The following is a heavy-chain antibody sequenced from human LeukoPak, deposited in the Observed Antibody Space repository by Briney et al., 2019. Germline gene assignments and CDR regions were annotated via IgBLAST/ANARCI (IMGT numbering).Heavy chain of an antibody. CDR1: GYTFTSYA. V-gene: IGHV7-4-1*02. CDR2: INTNTGNP. Sequence: ASVKVSFKASGYTFTSYAMNWVRQAPGQGLEWMGWINTNTGNPTYAQGFTGRFVFSLDTSVSTAYLQISSLKAEDTAVYYFASGVVPSTAYWGQGTLVTVSS. D-gene: IGHD2-2*01. CDR3: ASGVVPSTAY. J-gene: IGHJ4*02.